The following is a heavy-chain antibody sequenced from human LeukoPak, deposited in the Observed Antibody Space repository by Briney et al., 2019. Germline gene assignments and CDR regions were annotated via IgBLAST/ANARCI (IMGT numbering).Heavy chain of an antibody. V-gene: IGHV4-30-4*01. CDR3: ARAPYDILTGNVYFDY. Sequence: SETLSLTCTVSGGSISNGDYYWSWIRQPPGKGLEWIGYIYYSGSTYYNPSLKSRVTISVDTSKNQFSLKLSSVTAADTAVYYCARAPYDILTGNVYFDYWGQGTLVTVSS. J-gene: IGHJ4*02. CDR2: IYYSGST. CDR1: GGSISNGDYY. D-gene: IGHD3-9*01.